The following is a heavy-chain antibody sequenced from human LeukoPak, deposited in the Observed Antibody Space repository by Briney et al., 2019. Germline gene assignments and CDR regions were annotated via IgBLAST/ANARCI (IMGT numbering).Heavy chain of an antibody. D-gene: IGHD2-15*01. CDR1: GIALSNYG. V-gene: IGHV3-7*01. CDR2: ISPDGSDK. CDR3: ARGIVVVVGASDHFDY. J-gene: IGHJ4*02. Sequence: PGGSLRLSCAVSGIALSNYGMSWVRQAPGKGLERVGTISPDGSDKYYVDSVKGRFTISRDNAKTSLYLQINSLRADDTALYFCARGIVVVVGASDHFDYWGQGTLITVSS.